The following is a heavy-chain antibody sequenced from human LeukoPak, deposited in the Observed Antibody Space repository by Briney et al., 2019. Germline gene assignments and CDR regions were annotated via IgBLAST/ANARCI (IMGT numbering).Heavy chain of an antibody. CDR3: AKRGVVIRVILVGFHKEAYYFDS. Sequence: GGSLRLSCAVPGITLSNYGMSWVRQAPGKGLEWVAGISDSGGRTNYADSVRGRFTISRDNPKNTLYLQMNSLRAEDTAVYFCAKRGVVIRVILVGFHKEAYYFDSWGQGALVTVSS. J-gene: IGHJ4*02. CDR2: ISDSGGRT. CDR1: GITLSNYG. V-gene: IGHV3-23*01. D-gene: IGHD3-22*01.